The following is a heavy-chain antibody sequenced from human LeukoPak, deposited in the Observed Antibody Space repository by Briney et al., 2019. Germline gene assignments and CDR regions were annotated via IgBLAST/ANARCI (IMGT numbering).Heavy chain of an antibody. D-gene: IGHD1-7*01. CDR3: ARVARGPVEL. V-gene: IGHV4-59*01. CDR2: IYYTGSP. Sequence: SETLSLTCTVSVGSISTYYRSWIRQPPGKGLEWIGYIYYTGSPTYNPSLRSQFTISIDTPKNQFSLKLNSVTAADTAVYYCARVARGPVELWGQGTLVTVSS. J-gene: IGHJ4*02. CDR1: VGSISTYY.